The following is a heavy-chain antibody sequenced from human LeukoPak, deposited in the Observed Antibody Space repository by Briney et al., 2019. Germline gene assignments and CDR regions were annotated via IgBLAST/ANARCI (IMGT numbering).Heavy chain of an antibody. D-gene: IGHD4-17*01. J-gene: IGHJ4*02. CDR2: VYYSGST. Sequence: SETLSLTCTVSGGSISSYYWNWIRQPPGKGLEWIGYVYYSGSTNYNPSLKSRVTISVDTSKNQFSLKLSSVTAADTAVYYCARGTGSGGDYDYWGQGTLVTVSS. CDR1: GGSISSYY. V-gene: IGHV4-59*01. CDR3: ARGTGSGGDYDY.